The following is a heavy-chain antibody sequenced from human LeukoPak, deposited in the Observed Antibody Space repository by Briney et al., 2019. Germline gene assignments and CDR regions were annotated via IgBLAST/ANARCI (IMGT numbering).Heavy chain of an antibody. CDR2: IYSSGST. CDR3: ARSDGYGLVGI. CDR1: GVSISSDSNY. Sequence: SETLSLTCRVSGVSISSDSNYWGWIRQPPGKTLEWIGSIYSSGSTYYNSSLKSRVIILIDTAKNHFSLNLSSETAADTAVYYCARSDGYGLVGIWGQGTMVTVSS. D-gene: IGHD3-10*01. V-gene: IGHV4-39*07. J-gene: IGHJ3*02.